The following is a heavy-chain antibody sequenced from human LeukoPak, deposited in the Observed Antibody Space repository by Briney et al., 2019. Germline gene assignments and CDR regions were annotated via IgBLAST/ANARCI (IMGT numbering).Heavy chain of an antibody. D-gene: IGHD2-15*01. CDR1: GGSISSYY. Sequence: PSETLSLTCTVSGGSISSYYWSWIRQPPGKGLEWIGYIYYSGSTNYNPSLKSRVTISVDTSKNQFSLKLSSVTAADTAVYYCARTGRGELDVWGQGTTVTVSS. CDR3: ARTGRGELDV. V-gene: IGHV4-59*08. CDR2: IYYSGST. J-gene: IGHJ6*02.